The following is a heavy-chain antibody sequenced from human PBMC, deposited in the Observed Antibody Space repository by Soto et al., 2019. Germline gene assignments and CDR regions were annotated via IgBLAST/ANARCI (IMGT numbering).Heavy chain of an antibody. CDR1: GYTFTSYD. J-gene: IGHJ6*02. Sequence: QVQLVQSGAEVKKPGASVKVSCKASGYTFTSYDINWVRQATGQGLEWMGWMNPNSGNTGYAQKFQGRVTMTRNTSLSTAYMELSSLRSEDTAVYYCARELRGIPGHGYGMDVWGQGTTVTVSS. D-gene: IGHD3-16*01. V-gene: IGHV1-8*01. CDR3: ARELRGIPGHGYGMDV. CDR2: MNPNSGNT.